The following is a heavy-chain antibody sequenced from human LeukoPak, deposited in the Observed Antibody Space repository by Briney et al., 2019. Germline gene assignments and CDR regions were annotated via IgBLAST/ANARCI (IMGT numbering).Heavy chain of an antibody. CDR1: GGSISSYY. CDR3: ARHYHDVWGYFDY. D-gene: IGHD3-16*01. CDR2: IYYSGST. Sequence: SETLSLTCTASGGSISSYYWSWIRQPPGKGLEWIGYIYYSGSTNYNPSLKSRVTISVDTSKNQFSLKLSSVTAADTAVYYCARHYHDVWGYFDYWGQGTLVTVSS. J-gene: IGHJ4*02. V-gene: IGHV4-59*08.